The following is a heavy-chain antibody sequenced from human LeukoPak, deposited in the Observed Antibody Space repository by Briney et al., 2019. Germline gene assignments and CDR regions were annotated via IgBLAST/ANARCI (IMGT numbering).Heavy chain of an antibody. CDR2: ISYDGINK. D-gene: IGHD3-22*01. V-gene: IGHV3-30-3*01. J-gene: IGHJ4*02. CDR1: GFTFSSYA. CDR3: ARALYYYDSSGYGPGFDY. Sequence: GRSLRLSCAVSGFTFSSYAMHWVRQAPGKGLEWVAVISYDGINKYYADSVKGRFTISRDNSKNTLYQQMNSLRAEDTAVYYCARALYYYDSSGYGPGFDYWGQGTLVTVSS.